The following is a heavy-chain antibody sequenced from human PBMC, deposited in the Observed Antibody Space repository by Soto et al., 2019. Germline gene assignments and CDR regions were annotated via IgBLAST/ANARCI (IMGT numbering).Heavy chain of an antibody. J-gene: IGHJ4*02. V-gene: IGHV4-59*01. CDR1: GGSISTYY. CDR3: ARVPYYDSSGYYYVYFDY. D-gene: IGHD3-22*01. Sequence: SETLSLTCSVSGGSISTYYWSWIRQPPGKGLEWIGNIYYSGSANYNSSLKSRVTISVDTSKNQFSLSLSSVTAADTAVYYCARVPYYDSSGYYYVYFDYWGQGTLVTVSS. CDR2: IYYSGSA.